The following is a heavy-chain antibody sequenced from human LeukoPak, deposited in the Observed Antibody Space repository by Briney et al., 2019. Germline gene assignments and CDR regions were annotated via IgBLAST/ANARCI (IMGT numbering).Heavy chain of an antibody. CDR2: IDHSGST. J-gene: IGHJ4*02. D-gene: IGHD3-22*01. V-gene: IGHV4-34*01. CDR1: GGSFSGYY. Sequence: SETLSLTCAVHGGSFSGYYWSWIRQPPGKGLEWIGNIDHSGSTNYNPSLKSRVTISVDTSKNQFSLKLNSVTAADTAAYYCARGPYYFDSSSYDYWGQGTLVTVSS. CDR3: ARGPYYFDSSSYDY.